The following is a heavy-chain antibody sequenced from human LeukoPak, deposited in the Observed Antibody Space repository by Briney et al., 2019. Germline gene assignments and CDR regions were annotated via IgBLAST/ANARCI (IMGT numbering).Heavy chain of an antibody. CDR2: INPNSGGT. CDR3: ARLDVDNDI. D-gene: IGHD5-12*01. V-gene: IGHV1-2*02. CDR1: GYTFTSYG. Sequence: ASVKVSCKASGYTFTSYGISWVRQAPGQGLEWMGWINPNSGGTNYAQKFQGRVTMTRDTSISTAYMELSRLRSDDTAVYYCARLDVDNDIWGQGTMVTVSS. J-gene: IGHJ3*02.